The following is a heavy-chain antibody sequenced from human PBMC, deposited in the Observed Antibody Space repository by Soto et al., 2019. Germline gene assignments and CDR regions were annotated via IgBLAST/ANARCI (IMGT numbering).Heavy chain of an antibody. Sequence: SETLSLTCAVSGGSISSCGYSWSWIRQPPGKGLEWIGYIYHSGSIYYNPSLKSRVTISVDRSKNQFSLKLSSVTAADTAVYYCARLPLRWGQGTLVTVSS. V-gene: IGHV4-30-2*01. D-gene: IGHD2-15*01. CDR2: IYHSGSI. CDR1: GGSISSCGYS. CDR3: ARLPLR. J-gene: IGHJ4*02.